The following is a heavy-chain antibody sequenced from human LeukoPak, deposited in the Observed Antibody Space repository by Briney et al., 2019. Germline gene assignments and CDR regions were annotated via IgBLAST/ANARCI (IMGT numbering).Heavy chain of an antibody. CDR1: GGSISSHY. V-gene: IGHV4-59*08. CDR3: ARDDYGVFDAFDV. D-gene: IGHD3-16*01. J-gene: IGHJ3*01. Sequence: PSETLSLTCTVSGGSISSHYWTWIRQPPGKGLEWIGYIYNTGTTNYNPSLKSRVTISLDTSKNQFSPKLTYVTAADTAVYFCARDDYGVFDAFDVWGQGTVVTVSS. CDR2: IYNTGTT.